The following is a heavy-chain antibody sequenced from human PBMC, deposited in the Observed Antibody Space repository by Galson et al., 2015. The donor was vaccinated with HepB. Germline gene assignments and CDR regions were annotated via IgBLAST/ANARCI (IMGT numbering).Heavy chain of an antibody. CDR1: GYIFTNYG. V-gene: IGHV1-3*01. Sequence: SVKVSCKASGYIFTNYGIHWVRQAPGQRLEWMGWINAGNGDTKYSQKFQGRVTITRDTSASTAYMELSSLRSEDTAVYYCARIPYGGNGFFYYYMDVWGKGTTVTVSS. CDR2: INAGNGDT. J-gene: IGHJ6*03. CDR3: ARIPYGGNGFFYYYMDV. D-gene: IGHD4/OR15-4a*01.